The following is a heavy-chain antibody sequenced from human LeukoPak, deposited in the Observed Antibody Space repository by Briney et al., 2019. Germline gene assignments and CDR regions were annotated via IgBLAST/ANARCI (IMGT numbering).Heavy chain of an antibody. CDR3: ARTFRNYGQSNHFDS. V-gene: IGHV4-61*01. Sequence: SETLSLTRTVSGDSVSSGSYYWSWMRQPPGKGLEWIGYIYYSGSTNYNPSLKSRVTISVDTSKNQFTLKLSSVTAADTAVYYCARTFRNYGQSNHFDSWGQGTLVTVSS. J-gene: IGHJ4*02. CDR1: GDSVSSGSYY. D-gene: IGHD1-7*01. CDR2: IYYSGST.